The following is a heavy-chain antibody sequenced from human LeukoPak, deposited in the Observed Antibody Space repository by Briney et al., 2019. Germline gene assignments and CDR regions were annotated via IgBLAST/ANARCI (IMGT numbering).Heavy chain of an antibody. CDR1: GFTFSSYW. V-gene: IGHV3-7*01. CDR2: INQDGSDK. D-gene: IGHD5-18*01. J-gene: IGHJ4*02. CDR3: ARDGGYSYGSDY. Sequence: PGGSLRPSCAASGFTFSSYWMSWVRQAPGKGLAWVANINQDGSDKYYVDSVKGRFTISRDNAKNSLYLQMNSLRAEDTAVYYCARDGGYSYGSDYWGQGTLVTVSS.